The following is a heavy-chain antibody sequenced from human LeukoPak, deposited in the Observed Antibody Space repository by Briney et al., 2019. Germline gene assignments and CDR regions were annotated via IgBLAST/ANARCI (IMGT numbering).Heavy chain of an antibody. D-gene: IGHD6-19*01. V-gene: IGHV4-59*08. Sequence: SETLSLTCTVSGGSISSYYWSWIRQPPGKGLEWIGHIYYSGITNYNPSLKSRVTISVDPSENPFSLKLLSVTAPATAVYYCARQGSTGWICHYGAQGPRHSVS. CDR3: ARQGSTGWICHY. J-gene: IGHJ4*02. CDR2: IYYSGIT. CDR1: GGSISSYY.